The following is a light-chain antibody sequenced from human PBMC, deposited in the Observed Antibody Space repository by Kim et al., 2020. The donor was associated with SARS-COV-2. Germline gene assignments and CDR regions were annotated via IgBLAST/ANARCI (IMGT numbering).Light chain of an antibody. CDR3: QQYYSHPYT. CDR1: QDIIGS. V-gene: IGKV1-8*01. J-gene: IGKJ2*01. Sequence: AIRMAQSPSSFSASAGERVTITCRASQDIIGSLAWYQQRPGRAPRLLIYGASTLHGGVPSRFSGGGSGTEFTLTITCLQSEDFATYYCQQYYSHPYTFGQGTKLEI. CDR2: GAS.